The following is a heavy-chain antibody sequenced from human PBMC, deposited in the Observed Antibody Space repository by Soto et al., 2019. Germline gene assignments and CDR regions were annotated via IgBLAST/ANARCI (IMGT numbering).Heavy chain of an antibody. Sequence: QVQLQESGPGLVKPSQTLSLTCVVSGGSISNGGYYWSWIRQHPGKGLEWIGAIYFSGSTYYNPSLKSRVTISVATPKNQYSLKLSSVTAADPAVYYCARDSHSKQPNHRWGGGYMDVWGKGTTVTVSS. CDR3: ARDSHSKQPNHRWGGGYMDV. V-gene: IGHV4-31*11. CDR1: GGSISNGGYY. D-gene: IGHD3-16*01. CDR2: IYFSGST. J-gene: IGHJ6*03.